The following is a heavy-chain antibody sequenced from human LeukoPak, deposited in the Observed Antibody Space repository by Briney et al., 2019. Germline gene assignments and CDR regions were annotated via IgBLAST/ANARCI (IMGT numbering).Heavy chain of an antibody. CDR3: ARSDWFDP. CDR2: INGGGTTT. Sequence: GGSLRLSCAASGFTFSTSWMNWVRQPQGKGLVWVSRINGGGTTTTYADSVKGRFTISRDNAKNTLYLQMNSLRAEDTAVYYCARSDWFDPWGQGTLVTVSS. CDR1: GFTFSTSW. V-gene: IGHV3-74*01. J-gene: IGHJ5*02.